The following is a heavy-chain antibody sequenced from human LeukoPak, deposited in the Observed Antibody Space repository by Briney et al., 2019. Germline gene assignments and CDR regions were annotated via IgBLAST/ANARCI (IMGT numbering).Heavy chain of an antibody. Sequence: PGGSLRLSCAVSGFTFSSYWMNWVRQAPGKGLGWVANIEQDGSEKYYVDSVKDRFTISRDNAKNSLYLQMNSLRAEDTAVYYCARLVAATPGDYWGQGTLVTVSS. CDR2: IEQDGSEK. V-gene: IGHV3-7*01. D-gene: IGHD5-12*01. CDR1: GFTFSSYW. J-gene: IGHJ4*02. CDR3: ARLVAATPGDY.